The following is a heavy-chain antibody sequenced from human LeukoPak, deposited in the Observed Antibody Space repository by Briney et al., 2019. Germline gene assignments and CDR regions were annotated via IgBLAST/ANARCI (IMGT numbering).Heavy chain of an antibody. D-gene: IGHD2-2*01. CDR1: GGSFSGYY. J-gene: IGHJ6*03. CDR3: ARGVVPAARPYYYYYKDV. Sequence: PSETLSLTCAVYGGSFSGYYWSWIRQPPGKGLEWIGEINHSGSTNYNPSLKSRVTISVDTSKNQFSLKLSSVTAADTAVYYCARGVVPAARPYYYYYKDVWGKGTTVTVSS. V-gene: IGHV4-34*01. CDR2: INHSGST.